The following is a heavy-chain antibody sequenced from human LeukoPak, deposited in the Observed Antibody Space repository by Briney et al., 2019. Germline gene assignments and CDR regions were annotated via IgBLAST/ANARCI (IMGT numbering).Heavy chain of an antibody. Sequence: GGSLRLSCAASGFTFSSYAMSWVRQAPGKGLEWVSAISGSGGSTYYADSVKGRFTISRDNSKNTLYLQMNSLRAEDTAVYYCARKGTSYFRFDYWGQGTLVTVSS. D-gene: IGHD6-6*01. CDR1: GFTFSSYA. CDR3: ARKGTSYFRFDY. J-gene: IGHJ4*02. CDR2: ISGSGGST. V-gene: IGHV3-23*01.